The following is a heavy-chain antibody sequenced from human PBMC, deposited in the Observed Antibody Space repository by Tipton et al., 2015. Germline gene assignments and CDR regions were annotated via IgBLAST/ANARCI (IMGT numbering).Heavy chain of an antibody. J-gene: IGHJ3*02. CDR2: IYYSGST. Sequence: TLSLTCTVSGGSISSGDYYWSWIRQPPGKGLEWIGYIYYSGSTYYNPSLKSRVTISVDTSKNQSSLKLSSVTAADTAVYYCAREGGGNHYYDSSGAFNIWGQGTMVTVSS. CDR1: GGSISSGDYY. D-gene: IGHD3-22*01. V-gene: IGHV4-30-4*01. CDR3: AREGGGNHYYDSSGAFNI.